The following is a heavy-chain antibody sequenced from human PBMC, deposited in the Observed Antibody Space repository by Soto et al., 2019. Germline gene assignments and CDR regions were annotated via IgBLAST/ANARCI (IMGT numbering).Heavy chain of an antibody. J-gene: IGHJ4*02. CDR1: GYAFTTYY. CDR3: ARGPEDFDC. Sequence: QVQLVQSGAEVKKPGASVKVSCKASGYAFTTYYMHWVRQAPGQGLEWMGIINPSGGSTTYAQKFQGRVTKTRDTSTSTVYMELSSLRSEDTAVYYCARGPEDFDCWGQGTLVTVSS. CDR2: INPSGGST. V-gene: IGHV1-46*01.